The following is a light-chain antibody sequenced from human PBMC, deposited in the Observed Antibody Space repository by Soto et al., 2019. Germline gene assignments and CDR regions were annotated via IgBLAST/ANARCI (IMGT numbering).Light chain of an antibody. V-gene: IGKV3D-20*02. CDR3: QQRSNWTWT. CDR2: DTS. Sequence: EILLTQSPGTLSLSPGERATLSCGASQSVSRSYLAWYQQKPGQAPRLLMYDTSYRATGIPARFSGSGSGTDLTLTISSIETEDFAVYYCQQRSNWTWTFGHGTKVDIK. J-gene: IGKJ1*01. CDR1: QSVSRSY.